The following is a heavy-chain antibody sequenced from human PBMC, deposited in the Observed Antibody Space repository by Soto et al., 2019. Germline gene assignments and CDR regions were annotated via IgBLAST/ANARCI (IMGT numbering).Heavy chain of an antibody. CDR2: IKQDGSDK. Sequence: EVQLVESGGGLVQPGGSLRLSCAASGFTFSSYWMTWVRQAPGKGLECVANIKQDGSDKYYVDCVKGRFTISRDNAKNSLYLQMNSLRVEDTAVYYCARQTRAPESWGQGTLVTVSS. J-gene: IGHJ4*02. D-gene: IGHD3-10*01. CDR3: ARQTRAPES. CDR1: GFTFSSYW. V-gene: IGHV3-7*03.